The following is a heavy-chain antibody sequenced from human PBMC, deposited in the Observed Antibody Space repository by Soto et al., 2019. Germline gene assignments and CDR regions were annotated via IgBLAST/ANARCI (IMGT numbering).Heavy chain of an antibody. CDR1: GFTFSDYA. J-gene: IGHJ4*02. Sequence: VQLVESGGGVVQPGRSLRLSCAASGFTFSDYAMHWVRQAPGKGLEWVAVVSHDGRNTHYADSVNGRFTISRDSSKNTVDLEMTSLRAKDTAVYYCAKGGRQWLVTCDFNYWGQGALVTVSS. CDR2: VSHDGRNT. D-gene: IGHD6-19*01. V-gene: IGHV3-30*18. CDR3: AKGGRQWLVTCDFNY.